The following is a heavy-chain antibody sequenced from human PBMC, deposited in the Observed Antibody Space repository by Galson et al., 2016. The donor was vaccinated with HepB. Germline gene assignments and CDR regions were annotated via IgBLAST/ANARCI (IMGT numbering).Heavy chain of an antibody. CDR3: ARGRVVVTAIRVWYFDL. Sequence: SETLSLTCAVSGDSISTTSYSWGWVRQPPGEGLEWIGSLHYSGTTYYNPSLKSRVTISADTSKNKFSLTLTSVTAADTAVYFCARGRVVVTAIRVWYFDLWGRGTLVTVSS. D-gene: IGHD2-21*02. V-gene: IGHV4-39*01. CDR1: GDSISTTSYS. CDR2: LHYSGTT. J-gene: IGHJ2*01.